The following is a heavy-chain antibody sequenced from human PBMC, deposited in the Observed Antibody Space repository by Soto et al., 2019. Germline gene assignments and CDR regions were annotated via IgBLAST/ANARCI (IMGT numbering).Heavy chain of an antibody. CDR3: AKGSLSAPLNRVDY. V-gene: IGHV3-23*01. D-gene: IGHD3-10*01. CDR1: GFTFSSYA. J-gene: IGHJ4*02. CDR2: ISGSGGST. Sequence: PGGSLRLSCAASGFTFSSYAMSWVRQAPGKGLEWVSAISGSGGSTYYADSVKGRFTISRDNSKNTLYLQMNSLRAEDTAVYYCAKGSLSAPLNRVDYWGQGTLVTVSS.